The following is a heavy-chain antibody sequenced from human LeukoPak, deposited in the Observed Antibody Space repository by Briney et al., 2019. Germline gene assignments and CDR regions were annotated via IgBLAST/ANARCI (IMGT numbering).Heavy chain of an antibody. CDR3: ARDGNEELIVAVGYFDY. D-gene: IGHD3-22*01. V-gene: IGHV3-74*01. CDR1: GFTFSGDW. CDR2: VSSGGYTT. J-gene: IGHJ4*02. Sequence: GGSLRLSCAASGFTFSGDWMHWVRQAPGKGLVWVSHVSSGGYTTRYADSVKGRFTISRDNAKNSLFLQMTNLRAEDTAIYYCARDGNEELIVAVGYFDYWGQGSLVTVSS.